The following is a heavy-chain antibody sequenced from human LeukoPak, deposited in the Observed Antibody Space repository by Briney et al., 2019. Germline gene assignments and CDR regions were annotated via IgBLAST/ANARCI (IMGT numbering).Heavy chain of an antibody. CDR1: GGSFGGYY. J-gene: IGHJ4*02. V-gene: IGHV4-34*01. CDR3: ARAPPRTATMTVMPRGYYFDY. CDR2: INHSGST. Sequence: PSETLSLTCAAYGGSFGGYYWSWLRQPPGKGLEWIGEINHSGSTNYNPSLKSRVTISVDTSKNQFSLKLSSVTAADTAVYYCARAPPRTATMTVMPRGYYFDYWGQGTVVTVSS. D-gene: IGHD3-22*01.